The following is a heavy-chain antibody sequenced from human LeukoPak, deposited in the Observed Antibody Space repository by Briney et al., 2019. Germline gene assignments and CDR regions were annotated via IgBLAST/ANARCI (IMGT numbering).Heavy chain of an antibody. CDR3: ARVRITMVRGAPAYFDY. CDR2: IYHSGST. D-gene: IGHD3-10*01. CDR1: GYSIRSGYY. Sequence: SETLSLTCTVSGYSIRSGYYWGWIRQPPGKGLEWIGSIYHSGSTYYNPSLKSRVTISVDTSKNQFSLKLSSVTAADTAVYYCARVRITMVRGAPAYFDYWGQGTLVTVSS. J-gene: IGHJ4*02. V-gene: IGHV4-38-2*02.